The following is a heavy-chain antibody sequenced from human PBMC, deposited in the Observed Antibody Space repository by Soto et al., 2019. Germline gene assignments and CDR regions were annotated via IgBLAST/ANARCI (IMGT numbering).Heavy chain of an antibody. CDR1: GGTFISYV. D-gene: IGHD2-15*01. CDR3: ARDLGGCSGGSCRYNWFDP. CDR2: IIPMYGTE. Sequence: XSVKVPFRASGGTFISYVISWVRQAPGQGLEWMGGIIPMYGTENYAQKFQDRVTITADTSTSTAYMELSSLRSEDTAVYYCARDLGGCSGGSCRYNWFDPWGQGTPVTVSS. J-gene: IGHJ5*02. V-gene: IGHV1-69*06.